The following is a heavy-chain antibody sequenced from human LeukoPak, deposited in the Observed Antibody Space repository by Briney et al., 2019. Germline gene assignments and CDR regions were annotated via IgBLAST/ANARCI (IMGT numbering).Heavy chain of an antibody. Sequence: SETLSLTCTVSGGSISSYFWSWIRQPAGKGLEWIGRIYTSGTTNYNPSLKSRVTMSVDTSKNQFSLNLSSVTAADTAVYYCAREPRLDNSGRPLDYWGQGTLVTVSS. CDR1: GGSISSYF. CDR2: IYTSGTT. CDR3: AREPRLDNSGRPLDY. J-gene: IGHJ4*02. D-gene: IGHD3-22*01. V-gene: IGHV4-4*07.